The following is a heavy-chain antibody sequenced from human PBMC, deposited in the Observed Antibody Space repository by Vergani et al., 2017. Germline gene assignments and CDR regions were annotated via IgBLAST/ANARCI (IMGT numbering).Heavy chain of an antibody. CDR1: GFTFSSYE. CDR3: AKDLGYSSSWYFDY. J-gene: IGHJ4*02. CDR2: ISSSSSYI. Sequence: EVQLVESGGGLVQPGGSLRLSCAASGFTFSSYEMNWVRQAPGKGLEWVSYISSSSSYIYYADSVKGRFTISRDNSKNTLYLQMNSLRAEDTAVYYCAKDLGYSSSWYFDYWGQGTLVTVSS. D-gene: IGHD6-13*01. V-gene: IGHV3-48*03.